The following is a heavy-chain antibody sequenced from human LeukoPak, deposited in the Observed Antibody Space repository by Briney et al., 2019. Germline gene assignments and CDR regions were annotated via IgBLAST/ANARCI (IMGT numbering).Heavy chain of an antibody. Sequence: RGTLRLSCAASGFTFSDYYMSWIRQAPGKGLEWVSYISSSGSTIYYADSVKGQFTISRDNAKNSLYLQMNSLRAEDTAVYYCAREADYYDSSGYYFDYWGQGTLVTVSS. D-gene: IGHD3-22*01. J-gene: IGHJ4*02. CDR1: GFTFSDYY. V-gene: IGHV3-11*01. CDR2: ISSSGSTI. CDR3: AREADYYDSSGYYFDY.